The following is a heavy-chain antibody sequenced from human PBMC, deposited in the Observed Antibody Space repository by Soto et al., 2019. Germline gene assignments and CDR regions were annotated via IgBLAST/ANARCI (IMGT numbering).Heavy chain of an antibody. V-gene: IGHV3-23*01. D-gene: IGHD2-2*01. CDR2: ISAAGGVT. CDR3: AKGSTAAIGRNWFGP. Sequence: GSLRLSCAASGFTFSSYGMSWVRQAPGKGLEWVSVISAAGGVTYYTDSLKGRFTISRDNSKNTLYLQMDGLRAEDTAVYFCAKGSTAAIGRNWFGPWG. J-gene: IGHJ5*02. CDR1: GFTFSSYG.